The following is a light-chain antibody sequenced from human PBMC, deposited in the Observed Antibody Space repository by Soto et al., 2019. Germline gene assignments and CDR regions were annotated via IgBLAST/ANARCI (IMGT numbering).Light chain of an antibody. J-gene: IGKJ5*01. CDR3: QQRNYWPIT. Sequence: DIQMTQSPSPLSASVGDRVTITCGASQTISTYLNWYQQKPGKAPKLLIYGASNLESGVPSRFSGSGSGTEFTLTISSLQPEDFAVYYCQQRNYWPITFGQGTRLEI. CDR2: GAS. V-gene: IGKV1-39*01. CDR1: QTISTY.